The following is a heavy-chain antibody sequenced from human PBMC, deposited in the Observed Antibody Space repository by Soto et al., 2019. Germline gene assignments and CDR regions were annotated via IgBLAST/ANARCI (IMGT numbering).Heavy chain of an antibody. D-gene: IGHD3-22*01. CDR1: GGSISSSSYY. V-gene: IGHV4-39*01. Sequence: QLQLQESGPGLVKPSETLSLTCTVSGGSISSSSYYWGWIRQPPGKGLEWIGSIYYRGSTYHNPSLKRRVTISLDTSKNQFSLKLSSVTAADTAVDYCARRPNYYDTSGYVFDYWGQGTLVTVSS. CDR3: ARRPNYYDTSGYVFDY. J-gene: IGHJ4*02. CDR2: IYYRGST.